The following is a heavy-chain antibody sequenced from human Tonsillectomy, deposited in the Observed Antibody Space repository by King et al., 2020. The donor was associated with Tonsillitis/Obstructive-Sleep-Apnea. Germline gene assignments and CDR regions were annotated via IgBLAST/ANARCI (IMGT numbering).Heavy chain of an antibody. Sequence: QLVQSGAEVKKPGESLRISCKGSGYSFTSHWITWVRQMPGKCLEWMGRIDPSDSYTNYSPSFQGHVTISSDKSISTAYLQWSSLKASDTAMYYCARDTGTDYDFWSGYEIPPLDYWGQGTLVTVSS. V-gene: IGHV5-10-1*01. CDR3: ARDTGTDYDFWSGYEIPPLDY. J-gene: IGHJ4*02. CDR2: IDPSDSYT. D-gene: IGHD3-3*01. CDR1: GYSFTSHW.